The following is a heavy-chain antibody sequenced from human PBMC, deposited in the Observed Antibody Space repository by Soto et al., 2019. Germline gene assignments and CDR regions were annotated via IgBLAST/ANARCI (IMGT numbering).Heavy chain of an antibody. Sequence: SQTLSLTCAISGDSVSSETAAWSWLRQSPSRGLEWLGRTYFRSRWHNFYADSVKSRITITADADDNRFSLQLSSVTPDDTALYFCAKETTRTVVVSSGCFDPWGQGSLVTVSS. CDR2: TYFRSRWHN. CDR3: AKETTRTVVVSSGCFDP. D-gene: IGHD2-21*01. CDR1: GDSVSSETAA. J-gene: IGHJ5*02. V-gene: IGHV6-1*01.